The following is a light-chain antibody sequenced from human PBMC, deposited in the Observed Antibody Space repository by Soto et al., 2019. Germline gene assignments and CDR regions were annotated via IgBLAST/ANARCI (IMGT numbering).Light chain of an antibody. Sequence: QSVLTQPASVSGSPGQSITISCTGTSSDVGTYNYVSWYQQHPGKAPELMIYEVSNRPSGVSNRFSGSKSGNTASLTISGLQAEDEADYYCSSYSTSDTIYVFGTGTKLTVL. CDR3: SSYSTSDTIYV. J-gene: IGLJ1*01. CDR2: EVS. CDR1: SSDVGTYNY. V-gene: IGLV2-14*01.